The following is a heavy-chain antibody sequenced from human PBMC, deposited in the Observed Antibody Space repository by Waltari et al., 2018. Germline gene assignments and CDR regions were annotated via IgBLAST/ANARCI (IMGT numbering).Heavy chain of an antibody. Sequence: QVQLVQSGAEVKKPGASVKVSCKASGYTFTGYYIHWVRPAPGKGLEWMGWINPNSGGTNYAQKFQGRVTMTRDTSISTAYMELSRLRSDDTAVYYCASERGGSYSWFDPWGQGTLVTVSS. CDR1: GYTFTGYY. D-gene: IGHD2-21*02. CDR3: ASERGGSYSWFDP. CDR2: INPNSGGT. J-gene: IGHJ5*02. V-gene: IGHV1-2*02.